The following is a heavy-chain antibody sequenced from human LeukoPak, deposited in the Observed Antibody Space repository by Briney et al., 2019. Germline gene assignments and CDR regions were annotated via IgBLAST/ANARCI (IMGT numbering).Heavy chain of an antibody. CDR1: GGSISSSRYY. Sequence: KPSETLSLTCTVSGGSISSSRYYWGWIRQPPGKGLEWIGTIYYSGTTYYNPSLKSRVTISIHTSKNQFSLKLSSVTAADTAMYYCARSGTRFLEYYFDYWGQGTLVTVSS. J-gene: IGHJ4*02. CDR3: ARSGTRFLEYYFDY. V-gene: IGHV4-39*01. D-gene: IGHD3-3*01. CDR2: IYYSGTT.